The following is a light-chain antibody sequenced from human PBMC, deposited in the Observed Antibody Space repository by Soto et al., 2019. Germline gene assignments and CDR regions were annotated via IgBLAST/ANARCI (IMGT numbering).Light chain of an antibody. J-gene: IGLJ1*01. CDR3: QSYDSSLSVYV. V-gene: IGLV1-40*01. Sequence: QSVLTQPPSVSGAPGQRVTISCTGSSSNIGAGYDGHWYQQLPGTAPKLPNYGNSNRPSGVPDRFSGSKSGTSASLAITGLQAEDEADYYCQSYDSSLSVYVFGTGTKLTVL. CDR2: GNS. CDR1: SSNIGAGYD.